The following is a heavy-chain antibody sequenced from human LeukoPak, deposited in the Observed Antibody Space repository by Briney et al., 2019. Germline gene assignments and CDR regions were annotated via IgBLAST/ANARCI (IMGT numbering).Heavy chain of an antibody. J-gene: IGHJ4*02. CDR2: ISGRGGST. V-gene: IGHV3-23*01. D-gene: IGHD3-10*01. CDR1: GITLSNYG. Sequence: GSLRLSCVVSGITLSNYGVSWVRQAPGKGLEWVSGISGRGGSTNYADSVKGRFIISRDTSKNTVYLQMNSLRVEDTAVYFCAKRGIVIRAVIIIGFHKEAYYFDYWGQGILVTVSS. CDR3: AKRGIVIRAVIIIGFHKEAYYFDY.